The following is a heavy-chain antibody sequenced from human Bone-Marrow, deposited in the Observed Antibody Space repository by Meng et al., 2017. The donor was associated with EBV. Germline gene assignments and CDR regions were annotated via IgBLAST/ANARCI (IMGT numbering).Heavy chain of an antibody. CDR3: AREQGVHGYPHPYFDY. D-gene: IGHD5-24*01. CDR1: GYTVSSYA. CDR2: VTPVFDTV. V-gene: IGHV1-69*06. Sequence: QVEPLQAGAEVKKPGSSVKSSCKPFGYTVSSYAISWVRQTPGQGLEWMGGVTPVFDTVNYAQKFQGRLTVTADKSTNTVYMELSGLRSEDTAVYYCAREQGVHGYPHPYFDYWGQGTLVTVSS. J-gene: IGHJ4*02.